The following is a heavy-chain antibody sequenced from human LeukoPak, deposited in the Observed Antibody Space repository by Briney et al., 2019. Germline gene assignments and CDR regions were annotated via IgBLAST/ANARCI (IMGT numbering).Heavy chain of an antibody. CDR1: GYTFTSYD. CDR3: ARGPPNWGYDY. CDR2: MSPNSGDT. D-gene: IGHD7-27*01. V-gene: IGHV1-8*01. J-gene: IGHJ4*02. Sequence: ASVKVSCKASGYTFTSYDFNWVRQATGQRPEWMGWMSPNSGDTGYAQKFQDRITMTRNTSISTAYMELSSLRSDDTAVYYCARGPPNWGYDYWGPGTLVTVSS.